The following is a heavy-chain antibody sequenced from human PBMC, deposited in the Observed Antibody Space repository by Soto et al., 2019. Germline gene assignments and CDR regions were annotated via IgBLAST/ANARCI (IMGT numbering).Heavy chain of an antibody. J-gene: IGHJ6*02. CDR2: TYYRSKWYY. Sequence: PSQTLSLTCVMSGYSVNSNTGAWNWIIQSPSRGLEWLGRTYYRSKWYYNYASSVRGRIRVTPDTSKNQFSLQLTSVSPEDTAVYYCTRATMYYDQDHGIDVGGRGTTVTVSS. CDR3: TRATMYYDQDHGIDV. V-gene: IGHV6-1*01. CDR1: GYSVNSNTGA. D-gene: IGHD3-16*01.